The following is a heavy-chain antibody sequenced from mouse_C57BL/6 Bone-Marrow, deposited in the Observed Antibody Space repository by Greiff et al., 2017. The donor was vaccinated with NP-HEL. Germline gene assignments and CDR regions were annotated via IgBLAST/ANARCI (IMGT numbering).Heavy chain of an antibody. CDR3: ARDAGSGYEAMDY. Sequence: EVKLVESGGGLVQSGRSLRLSCATSGFTFSDFYMEWVRQAPGKGLEWIAASRNKANDYTTEYSASVKGRFIVSRDTSQSILYLQMNALRAEDTAIYYCARDAGSGYEAMDYWGQGTSVTVSS. J-gene: IGHJ4*01. CDR2: SRNKANDYTT. D-gene: IGHD3-2*02. CDR1: GFTFSDFY. V-gene: IGHV7-1*01.